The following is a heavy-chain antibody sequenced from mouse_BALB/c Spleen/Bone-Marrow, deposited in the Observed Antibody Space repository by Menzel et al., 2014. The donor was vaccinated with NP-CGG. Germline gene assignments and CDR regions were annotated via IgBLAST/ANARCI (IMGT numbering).Heavy chain of an antibody. J-gene: IGHJ1*01. D-gene: IGHD6-1*01. Sequence: EVQLVESGGRLVQPKGSSKLSCAASGFTFNTYAMNWVRQAPGKGLEWVARIRSKSNNFPTYYADSVKDRFTISRDDSQSMLYLQMNNLKTEDTAMYYCVTSTYFDVWGAGTTVTVSS. CDR2: IRSKSNNFPT. V-gene: IGHV10-1*02. CDR3: VTSTYFDV. CDR1: GFTFNTYA.